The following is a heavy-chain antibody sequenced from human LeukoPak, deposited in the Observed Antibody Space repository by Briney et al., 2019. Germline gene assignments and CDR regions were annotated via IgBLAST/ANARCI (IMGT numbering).Heavy chain of an antibody. J-gene: IGHJ4*02. CDR2: IGTAGDT. D-gene: IGHD4-11*01. CDR3: ARGSGDYSNPYYFDY. CDR1: GFTFSSYD. V-gene: IGHV3-13*01. Sequence: GGSLRVSCAASGFTFSSYDMHWVRQATGKGLEWVSAIGTAGDTYYPGSVKGRFTISRENAKNSLYLQMNSLRAGDTAVYYCARGSGDYSNPYYFDYWGQGTLVTVSS.